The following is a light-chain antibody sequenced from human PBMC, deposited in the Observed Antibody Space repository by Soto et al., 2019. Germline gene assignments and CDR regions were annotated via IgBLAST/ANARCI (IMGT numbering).Light chain of an antibody. V-gene: IGKV1-39*01. CDR3: QQSSSSPTWT. J-gene: IGKJ1*01. CDR2: ATS. CDR1: QSIASY. Sequence: DIQMTQSPSSLSASVGDRVTITCRASQSIASYLNWYQHKPGKAPNLLIYATSILQSGVPSRFSGSGSGTDFTLTISGLQPEDFATYYYQQSSSSPTWTFGQGTKVEIK.